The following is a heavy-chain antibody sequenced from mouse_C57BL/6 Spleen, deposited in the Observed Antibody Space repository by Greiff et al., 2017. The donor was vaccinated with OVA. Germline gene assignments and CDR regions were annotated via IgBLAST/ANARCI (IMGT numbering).Heavy chain of an antibody. CDR3: ARDDDGYPHWYFDV. D-gene: IGHD2-3*01. CDR2: IHPNSGST. Sequence: VQLQQPGAELVKPGASVKLSCKASGYTFTSYWMHWVKQRPGQGLEWIGMIHPNSGSTNYNEKFKSKATLTVDKSSSTAYMRLSSLTAEESAVEYCARDDDGYPHWYFDVWGTGTTVTVSS. J-gene: IGHJ1*03. V-gene: IGHV1-64*01. CDR1: GYTFTSYW.